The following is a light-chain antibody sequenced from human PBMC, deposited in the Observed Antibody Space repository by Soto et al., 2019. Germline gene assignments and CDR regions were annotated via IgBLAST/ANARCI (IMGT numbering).Light chain of an antibody. CDR2: WAS. Sequence: IVMTQSPDSLAVSLGERATINCKSSQSVLYSSNNKNYLAWYQQKPGQHPKLLIYWASTRESGVPDRFSGCGSGTDFTLTICSLQAEDVADYYCQQYYSTPQTFGQGTKVEIK. CDR3: QQYYSTPQT. V-gene: IGKV4-1*01. J-gene: IGKJ1*01. CDR1: QSVLYSSNNKNY.